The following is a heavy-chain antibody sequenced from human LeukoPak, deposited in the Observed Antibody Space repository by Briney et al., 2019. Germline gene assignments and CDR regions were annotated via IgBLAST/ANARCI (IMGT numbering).Heavy chain of an antibody. CDR2: IYNVGST. V-gene: IGHV3-66*01. CDR3: VNSVMVRGVIRPY. CDR1: GFTVSSNY. J-gene: IGHJ4*02. Sequence: GGSLRLSCAASGFTVSSNYMSWVRQAPGEGLEWVSVIYNVGSTFYADSVKGRFTISRDSSKNALFLQMNSLRAEDTAVYYCVNSVMVRGVIRPYWGQGALVTVSS. D-gene: IGHD3-10*01.